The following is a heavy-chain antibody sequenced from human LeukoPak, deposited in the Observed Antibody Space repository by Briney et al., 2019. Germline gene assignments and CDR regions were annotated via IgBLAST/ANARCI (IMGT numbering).Heavy chain of an antibody. CDR2: IYYSGST. Sequence: SETLSLTCTVSGGSISSYYWSWIRKPPGKGLEWIGYIYYSGSTNYNPSLKSRVTISVDTSKNQFSLKLSSVTAADTAVYYCARDRSTSWFDPWGQGTLVTVSS. V-gene: IGHV4-59*01. D-gene: IGHD2-2*01. J-gene: IGHJ5*02. CDR3: ARDRSTSWFDP. CDR1: GGSISSYY.